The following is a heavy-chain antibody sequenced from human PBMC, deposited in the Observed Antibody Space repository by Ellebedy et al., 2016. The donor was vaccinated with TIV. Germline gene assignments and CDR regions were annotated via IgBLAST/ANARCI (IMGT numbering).Heavy chain of an antibody. V-gene: IGHV3-48*04. D-gene: IGHD1-26*01. CDR1: GFTFSNNS. J-gene: IGHJ4*02. CDR2: ISSTGTTI. CDR3: ARDTGVGVTNFDY. Sequence: PGGSLRLSCTASGFTFSNNSMNWVRQAPGKGLEWVSYISSTGTTIYYADSVEGRFTISRDNGKISLYLQMNSLRGEDTAVYYCARDTGVGVTNFDYWGQGILVTVSS.